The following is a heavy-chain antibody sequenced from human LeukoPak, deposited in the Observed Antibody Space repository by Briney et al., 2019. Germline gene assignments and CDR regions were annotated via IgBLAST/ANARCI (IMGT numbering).Heavy chain of an antibody. CDR3: ARFRDIVVVVAAYQRHDAFDI. CDR1: GYSISSGYY. D-gene: IGHD2-15*01. CDR2: IYHSGST. Sequence: SETLSLTCTVSGYSISSGYYWGWIRQPPGKGLEWIGSIYHSGSTYYSPSLKSRVTISVDTSKNQFSLKLSSLTAADTAVYYCARFRDIVVVVAAYQRHDAFDIWGQGTMVTVSS. V-gene: IGHV4-38-2*02. J-gene: IGHJ3*02.